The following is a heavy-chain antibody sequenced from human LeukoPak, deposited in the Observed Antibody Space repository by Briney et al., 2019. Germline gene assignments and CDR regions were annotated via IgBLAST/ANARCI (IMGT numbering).Heavy chain of an antibody. V-gene: IGHV4-34*01. CDR3: ARVSVWFYNFDY. CDR1: GGSFSGYY. J-gene: IGHJ4*02. CDR2: INHSGST. D-gene: IGHD3-10*01. Sequence: SETLSLTCAVYGGSFSGYYWSWIRQPPGKGLEWIGEINHSGSTNYNPSLKSRVTISVDTSKNQFSLKLSSVTAADTAVYYCARVSVWFYNFDYWGQGTLVTVSS.